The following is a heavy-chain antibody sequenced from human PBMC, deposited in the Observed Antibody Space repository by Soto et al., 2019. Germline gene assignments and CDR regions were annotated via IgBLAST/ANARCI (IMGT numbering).Heavy chain of an antibody. D-gene: IGHD3-10*01. V-gene: IGHV3-7*01. Sequence: GGSLRLSCATSGFNFGIYWMSWVRQAPGKGLEWVATIKGDASEKKYVDSVKGRFTTSRDNAKESLYLQMDSLRAEDTAVYYCARDSGYSSGNSVNHYLDYCGHGTLVTVSS. CDR1: GFNFGIYW. J-gene: IGHJ4*01. CDR3: ARDSGYSSGNSVNHYLDY. CDR2: IKGDASEK.